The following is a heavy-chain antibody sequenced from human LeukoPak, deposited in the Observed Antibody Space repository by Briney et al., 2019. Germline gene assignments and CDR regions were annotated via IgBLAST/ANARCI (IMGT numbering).Heavy chain of an antibody. CDR2: INHSGST. V-gene: IGHV4-34*01. J-gene: IGHJ6*02. Sequence: SETLSLTCAVYGGSFSGYYWSWIRQPPGKGLEWIGEINHSGSTNYNPSLKSRVTISVDTSKKQFSLKLSSVTAADTAVYYCAREYYDSSGYYWVHYYYYGMDVWGQGTTVTVSS. CDR3: AREYYDSSGYYWVHYYYYGMDV. D-gene: IGHD3-22*01. CDR1: GGSFSGYY.